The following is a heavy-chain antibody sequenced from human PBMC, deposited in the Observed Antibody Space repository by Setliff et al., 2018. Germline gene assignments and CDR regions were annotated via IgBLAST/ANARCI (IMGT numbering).Heavy chain of an antibody. CDR1: GFSFESHG. CDR2: IQHDGENK. V-gene: IGHV3-30*02. CDR3: AKVSSRGSSWYDPEYYFDY. J-gene: IGHJ4*02. D-gene: IGHD6-13*01. Sequence: GGSLRLSCAASGFSFESHGMHWVRQAPGKGLEWVAFIQHDGENKFYADSVKGRLTVSRDNSKNTLYLQMNSLRAEDTAVYYCAKVSSRGSSWYDPEYYFDYWGQGTLVTVSS.